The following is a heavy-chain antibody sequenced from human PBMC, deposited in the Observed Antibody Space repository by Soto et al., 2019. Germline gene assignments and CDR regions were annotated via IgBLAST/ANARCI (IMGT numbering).Heavy chain of an antibody. V-gene: IGHV1-69*01. J-gene: IGHJ2*01. Sequence: QVQLVQSGAEVKKPGSSVKVSCKASGGTFSSYAISWVRQAPGQGLEWMGGIIPIFGTANYAQKFQGRVTIPGDEPTSTAYRGLRSLRCEDRAGYYWAGLSPSCGGGGGGGGDWYFDLWGRGTLVTVSS. CDR1: GGTFSSYA. D-gene: IGHD2-21*01. CDR2: IIPIFGTA. CDR3: AGLSPSCGGGGGGGGDWYFDL.